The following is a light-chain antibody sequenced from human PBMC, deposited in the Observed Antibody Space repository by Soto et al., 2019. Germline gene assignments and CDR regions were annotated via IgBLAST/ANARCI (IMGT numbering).Light chain of an antibody. V-gene: IGKV4-1*01. Sequence: DIVMTQSPDSLAVSLGERATINCKSSQSILYSANDQNYLSWYQQKPGQPPKLLIRWASTRESGVPDRFSGSGSEADFTLTISSLQAEDVAVYYCQQYYATPLTFGGGTKVEIK. CDR2: WAS. CDR1: QSILYSANDQNY. J-gene: IGKJ4*01. CDR3: QQYYATPLT.